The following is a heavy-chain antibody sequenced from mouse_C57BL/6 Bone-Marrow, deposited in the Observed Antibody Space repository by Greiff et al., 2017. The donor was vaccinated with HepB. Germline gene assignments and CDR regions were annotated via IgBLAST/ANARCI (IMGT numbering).Heavy chain of an antibody. Sequence: QVQLKESGAELARPGASVKMSCKASGYTFTSYTMHWVKQRPGQGLEWIGYINPSSGYTKYNQKFKDKATLTVDKSSSTAYMQLSSLTSEDSAVYYCAIRYYGSKDCWGQGTTLTVSS. CDR2: INPSSGYT. D-gene: IGHD1-1*01. CDR1: GYTFTSYT. V-gene: IGHV1-4*01. J-gene: IGHJ2*01. CDR3: AIRYYGSKDC.